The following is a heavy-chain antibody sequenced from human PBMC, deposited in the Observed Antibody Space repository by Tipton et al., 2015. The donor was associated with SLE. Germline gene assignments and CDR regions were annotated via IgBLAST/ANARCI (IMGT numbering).Heavy chain of an antibody. V-gene: IGHV4-34*01. CDR2: INHIGRT. D-gene: IGHD6-13*01. CDR1: GGSFSGYY. Sequence: LRLSCAVYGGSFSGYYWSWIRQPPGKGLEWIGEINHIGRTDYRSSLKSRVTISADTSKNQFSLKLSSVTAADTAVYYCARHAGGSSWPYFDYWGQGTLVTVSS. CDR3: ARHAGGSSWPYFDY. J-gene: IGHJ4*02.